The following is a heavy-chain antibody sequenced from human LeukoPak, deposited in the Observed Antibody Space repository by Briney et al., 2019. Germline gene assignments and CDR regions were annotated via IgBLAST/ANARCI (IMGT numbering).Heavy chain of an antibody. J-gene: IGHJ4*02. Sequence: PGGXXRLSCAASGFTFSNAWMSWVRQAPGKGLEGVGRIKSKTDGGTTDYAAPLKGRFTISRDDSKNTLYLQMNSLKTEDTAVYYCTTVGLITMIVYWGQGTLVTVSS. V-gene: IGHV3-15*01. CDR2: IKSKTDGGTT. CDR1: GFTFSNAW. CDR3: TTVGLITMIVY. D-gene: IGHD3-22*01.